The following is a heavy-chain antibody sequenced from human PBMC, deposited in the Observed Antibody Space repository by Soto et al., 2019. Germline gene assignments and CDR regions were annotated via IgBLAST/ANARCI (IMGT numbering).Heavy chain of an antibody. J-gene: IGHJ5*01. D-gene: IGHD2-2*01. CDR2: ISSTTIYV. CDR3: ARDPSEGRVGNWFES. Sequence: EVQLVESGGGLGKPGGSLRLSCAASGFTFSRYGMNWLRQAPGKGLEWVASISSTTIYVYYADSVKGRFSTSRDNAKNILSLEMYALRTEDTAVYYCARDPSEGRVGNWFESWGQGTLVTVSS. CDR1: GFTFSRYG. V-gene: IGHV3-21*06.